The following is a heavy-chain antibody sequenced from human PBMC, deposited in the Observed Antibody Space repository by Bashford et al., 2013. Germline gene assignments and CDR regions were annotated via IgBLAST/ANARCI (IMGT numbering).Heavy chain of an antibody. Sequence: GSLRLSCAGSGFTFSNYAMSWVRQAPGKGLEWVSGISGSGGTTYYADSVKGRFTISRDNSKNTLYLQMNSLRSEDTAVYYCAKGLSPGYSNSWFGTRPDYWGQGTLVTVSS. CDR2: ISGSGGTT. V-gene: IGHV3-23*01. CDR1: GFTFSNYA. J-gene: IGHJ4*02. D-gene: IGHD6-13*01. CDR3: AKGLSPGYSNSWFGTRPDY.